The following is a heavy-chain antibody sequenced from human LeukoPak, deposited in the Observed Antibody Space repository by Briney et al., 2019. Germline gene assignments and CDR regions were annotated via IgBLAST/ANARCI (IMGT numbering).Heavy chain of an antibody. J-gene: IGHJ4*02. Sequence: GGSLRLSCAASGLTINNNYMSWVRQAPGKGPEWASVIYSDGSTYYADPVKGRFTISRDNSKRTLYLQMNSLRAEDTAVYYCAKRGSSGWYVPAGIDYWGQGTLVTVSS. CDR1: GLTINNNY. V-gene: IGHV3-66*01. CDR2: IYSDGST. D-gene: IGHD6-19*01. CDR3: AKRGSSGWYVPAGIDY.